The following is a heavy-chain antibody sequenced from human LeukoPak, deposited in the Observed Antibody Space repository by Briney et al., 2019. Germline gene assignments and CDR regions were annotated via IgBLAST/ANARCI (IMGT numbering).Heavy chain of an antibody. J-gene: IGHJ4*02. CDR3: AREHVRLGELAVDY. CDR1: GYTFTGYY. D-gene: IGHD3-16*01. V-gene: IGHV1-2*02. Sequence: ASVKVSCKASGYTFTGYYMHWVRQAPGQGLEWMGWINPNSGGTNYAQKFQGRVTMTRDTSISTVYMELSRLRSDDTAVYYCAREHVRLGELAVDYWGQGTLVTVSS. CDR2: INPNSGGT.